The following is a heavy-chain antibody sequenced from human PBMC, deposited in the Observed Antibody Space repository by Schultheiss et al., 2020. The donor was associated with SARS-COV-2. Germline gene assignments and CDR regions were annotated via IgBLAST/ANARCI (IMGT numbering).Heavy chain of an antibody. V-gene: IGHV3-30*04. Sequence: GGSLRLSCAASGFTFSSYAMSWVRQAPGKGLEWVAVISYDGSNKYYADSVKGRFTISRDNSKNTLYLQMNSLRAEDTAVYYCARDRSWNDAFDIWGQGTMVTVSS. CDR1: GFTFSSYA. D-gene: IGHD1-1*01. CDR3: ARDRSWNDAFDI. J-gene: IGHJ3*02. CDR2: ISYDGSNK.